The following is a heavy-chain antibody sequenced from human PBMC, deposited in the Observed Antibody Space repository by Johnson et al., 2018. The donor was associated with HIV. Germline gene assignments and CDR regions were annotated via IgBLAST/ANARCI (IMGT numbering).Heavy chain of an antibody. CDR3: ARDGESQQLPLGDAFDI. J-gene: IGHJ3*02. D-gene: IGHD6-13*01. CDR1: GFSVSNNY. V-gene: IGHV3-66*01. Sequence: EVQLVESGGGLVQSGGSLRLSCGASGFSVSNNYMNWVRQAPGKGLEWVSVLYSGGNTYYADSVRGRFTISRDNSKNTLYLQMSSLKVEDTAMYYCARDGESQQLPLGDAFDIWGQGTMVTVSA. CDR2: LYSGGNT.